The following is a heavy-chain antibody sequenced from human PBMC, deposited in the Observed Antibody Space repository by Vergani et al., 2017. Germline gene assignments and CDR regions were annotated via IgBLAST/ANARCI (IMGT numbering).Heavy chain of an antibody. V-gene: IGHV1-24*01. J-gene: IGHJ6*02. CDR3: ATQYCSSTSCYVGIDYYYYGMDV. D-gene: IGHD2-2*01. CDR1: GGTFSSYA. Sequence: QVQLVQSGAEVKKPGSSVKVSCKASGGTFSSYAISWVRQAPGQGLEWMGGFDPEDGETIYAQKFQGRVTMTEDTSTDTAYMELSSLRSEDTAVYYCATQYCSSTSCYVGIDYYYYGMDVWGQGTTVTVSS. CDR2: FDPEDGET.